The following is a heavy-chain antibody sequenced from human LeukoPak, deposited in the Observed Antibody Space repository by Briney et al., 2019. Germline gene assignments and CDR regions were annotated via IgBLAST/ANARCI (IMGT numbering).Heavy chain of an antibody. CDR2: ISAYNGNT. CDR1: GYTFTSYG. Sequence: GASVKVSCKASGYTFTSYGISWVRQAPGQGLEWMGWISAYNGNTNYAQKLQGRVTMTTDTSTSTAYMELRSLRSDDTAVYYCATTSGYSSSWYGGDFNYWGQGTLVTVSS. CDR3: ATTSGYSSSWYGGDFNY. V-gene: IGHV1-18*01. D-gene: IGHD6-13*01. J-gene: IGHJ4*02.